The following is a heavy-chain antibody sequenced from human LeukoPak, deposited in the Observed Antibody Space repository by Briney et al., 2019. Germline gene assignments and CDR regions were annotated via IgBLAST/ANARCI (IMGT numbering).Heavy chain of an antibody. D-gene: IGHD2-2*03. CDR2: INRDGSST. CDR1: GFTFSSSW. V-gene: IGHV3-74*01. CDR3: ASTPGYCSSPTCFEYFQH. J-gene: IGHJ1*01. Sequence: PGGSLRLSCAASGFTFSSSWLHWVRQAPGKGLVWVSRINRDGSSTSYADSVKGRFTISRDNAENTLYLQMNSLRAEDTAVYYCASTPGYCSSPTCFEYFQHWGQGTLVTVSS.